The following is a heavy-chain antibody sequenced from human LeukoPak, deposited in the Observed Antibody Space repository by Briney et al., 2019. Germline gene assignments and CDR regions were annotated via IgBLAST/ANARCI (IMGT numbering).Heavy chain of an antibody. D-gene: IGHD5-18*01. CDR2: ISSDGGRT. CDR3: ARGSGYKYGFTGRERTKSRLDY. V-gene: IGHV3-64*01. CDR1: GFTFSTYA. Sequence: GGSLRLSCAASGFTFSTYAMHWVRQAPGKGLEYVSAISSDGGRTHYANSVKGRFTISRDNSKNTLYLQMNSLRAEDTAVYYCARGSGYKYGFTGRERTKSRLDYWGQGTLVTVSS. J-gene: IGHJ4*02.